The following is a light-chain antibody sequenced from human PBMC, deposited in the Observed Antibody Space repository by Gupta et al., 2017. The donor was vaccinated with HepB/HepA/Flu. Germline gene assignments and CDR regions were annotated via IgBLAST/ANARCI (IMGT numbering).Light chain of an antibody. Sequence: DIVLTQSPEFLGVSLGERATINCKSSQSGGSSHNNPGHLAWYQQKPGQPPRLLFYWTSGREYGVPDRFSDSGTGTDFTLTISALQAEDVAIYYCQQEDSVPFTFGHGTQVDIK. CDR3: QQEDSVPFT. CDR1: QSGGSSHNNPGH. CDR2: WTS. V-gene: IGKV4-1*01. J-gene: IGKJ3*01.